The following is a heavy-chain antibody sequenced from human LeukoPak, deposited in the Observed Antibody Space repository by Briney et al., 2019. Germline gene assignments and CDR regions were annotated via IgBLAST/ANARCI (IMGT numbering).Heavy chain of an antibody. CDR1: VCSSSSSNW. CDR3: AGLGGARDY. CDR2: IYRSGST. V-gene: IGHV4-4*02. D-gene: IGHD3-16*01. Sequence: PSGTLSLTCAVSVCSSSSSNWWSWVRQPPGKGLEWIGEIYRSGSTNYNPSLRSRVTISVDKSKNQFSLKLSSVTAADTGVYYCAGLGGARDYWGQGTLVTVSS. J-gene: IGHJ4*02.